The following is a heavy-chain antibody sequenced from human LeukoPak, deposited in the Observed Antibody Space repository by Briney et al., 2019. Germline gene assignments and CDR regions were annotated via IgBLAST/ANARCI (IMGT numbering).Heavy chain of an antibody. Sequence: GGSLRLSCAASGFTFDDYAMHWVRQAPGKGLEWVSGISWNSGGIGYADSVKGRFTISRDNAKNSLYLQMNSLRAEDTTLYYCAKDYCSSTSCPQASGSAFDIWGQGTMVTVSS. CDR3: AKDYCSSTSCPQASGSAFDI. V-gene: IGHV3-9*01. CDR2: ISWNSGGI. CDR1: GFTFDDYA. D-gene: IGHD2-2*01. J-gene: IGHJ3*02.